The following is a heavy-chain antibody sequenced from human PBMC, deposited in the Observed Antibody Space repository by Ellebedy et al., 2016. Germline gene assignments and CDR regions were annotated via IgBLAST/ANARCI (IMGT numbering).Heavy chain of an antibody. CDR2: MSSTTSYM. CDR3: ARGGRDYDMLTGYYSSHWYFDL. V-gene: IGHV3-21*01. D-gene: IGHD3-9*01. J-gene: IGHJ2*01. Sequence: GESLKISXAASGFTFSSYNMNWVRQAPGKGLEWVSSMSSTTSYMYYADSVKGRLTISRDNAKNSLHLQMSSLRAEDTAVYYCARGGRDYDMLTGYYSSHWYFDLWGRGTLVTVSS. CDR1: GFTFSSYN.